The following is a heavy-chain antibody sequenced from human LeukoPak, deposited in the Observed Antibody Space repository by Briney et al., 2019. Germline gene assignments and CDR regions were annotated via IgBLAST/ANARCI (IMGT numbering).Heavy chain of an antibody. CDR3: ARWSYVSGTWFLDS. CDR1: GFTFSAYW. V-gene: IGHV3-7*05. CDR2: INEDGSRI. D-gene: IGHD3-10*01. J-gene: IGHJ4*02. Sequence: TGGSLRLSCAASGFTFSAYWMSWVRQAPGKGLEWVADINEDGSRIYYVNSVKGRFTISRDNAKNSLSLQLNTLRAEDRAVYYCARWSYVSGTWFLDSWGQGALVTVSS.